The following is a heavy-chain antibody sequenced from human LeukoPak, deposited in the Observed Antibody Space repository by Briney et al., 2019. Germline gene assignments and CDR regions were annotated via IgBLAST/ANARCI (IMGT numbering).Heavy chain of an antibody. CDR1: GFTFSSYS. V-gene: IGHV3-21*01. CDR3: ARALQRPYSITMVRGAPHYYMDV. D-gene: IGHD3-10*01. Sequence: GGSLRLSCAASGFTFSSYSMNWVRQAPGKGLEWVSSISSSSSYIYYADSVKGRFPISRDNAKNSLYLQMNSLRAEDTAVYYCARALQRPYSITMVRGAPHYYMDVWGKGTTVTVSS. J-gene: IGHJ6*03. CDR2: ISSSSSYI.